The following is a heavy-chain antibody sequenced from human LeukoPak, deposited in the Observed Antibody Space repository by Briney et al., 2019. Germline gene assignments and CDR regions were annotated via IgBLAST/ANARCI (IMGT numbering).Heavy chain of an antibody. CDR3: ARERNYYYMDV. CDR2: IYHSGST. J-gene: IGHJ6*03. CDR1: GYSISSGYY. V-gene: IGHV4-38-2*02. Sequence: PSETLSLTCTVSGYSISSGYYWGWIRQPPGKGLEWIGSIYHSGSTYYNPSLKSRVTMSVDTSKNQFSLKVSSVTAADTAVYYCARERNYYYMDVWGKGTTVTISS.